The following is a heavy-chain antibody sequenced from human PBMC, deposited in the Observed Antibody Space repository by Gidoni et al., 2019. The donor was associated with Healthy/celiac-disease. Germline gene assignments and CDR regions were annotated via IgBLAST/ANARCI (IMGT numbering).Heavy chain of an antibody. CDR3: ARDNGYCSSTSCYTEYYYGMDV. Sequence: QVQLQESGPGLVKPSQTLSLTCTVSGGSISSGSYYWRWIRQPAGKGLEWIGRIYTSGSTNYNPSLKSRVTISVDTSKNQFSLKLSSVTAADTAVYYCARDNGYCSSTSCYTEYYYGMDVWGQGTTVTVSS. D-gene: IGHD2-2*02. CDR1: GGSISSGSYY. CDR2: IYTSGST. V-gene: IGHV4-61*02. J-gene: IGHJ6*02.